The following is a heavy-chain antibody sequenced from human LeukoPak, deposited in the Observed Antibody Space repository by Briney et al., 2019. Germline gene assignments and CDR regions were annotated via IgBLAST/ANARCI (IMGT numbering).Heavy chain of an antibody. V-gene: IGHV3-7*01. CDR3: ARESTEVTPGY. CDR2: MERDGSDK. CDR1: GFTFSTYW. Sequence: GGSLRLSCAASGFTFSTYWMTWVRQAPGKGLEWVANMERDGSDKNYVDAVKGRFTISRDNAKNTLFLQMNSLRADDTAVYYCARESTEVTPGYWGQGTLVTVSS. D-gene: IGHD4-23*01. J-gene: IGHJ4*02.